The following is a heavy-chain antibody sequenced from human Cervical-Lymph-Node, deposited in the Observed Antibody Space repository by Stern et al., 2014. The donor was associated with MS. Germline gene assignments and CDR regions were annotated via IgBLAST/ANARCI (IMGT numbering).Heavy chain of an antibody. Sequence: VQLLESGPGLVKPSETLSLTCTVSGGSIGRSSYYWGWIRQPPGKGLEWIGNIFYTGSTFYDPSLKSRVTLSVDPSHTPFSLCLNSVTAADTAVYYCARGAGVFDSWGQGTLVTVSP. CDR1: GGSIGRSSYY. D-gene: IGHD6-19*01. CDR3: ARGAGVFDS. J-gene: IGHJ4*02. V-gene: IGHV4-39*02. CDR2: IFYTGST.